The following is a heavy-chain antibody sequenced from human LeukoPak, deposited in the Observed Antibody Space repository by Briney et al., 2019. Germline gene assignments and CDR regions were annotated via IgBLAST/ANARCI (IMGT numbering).Heavy chain of an antibody. Sequence: GGSLRLSCAASGFTFRSFAMDWVRQAPGKGLEWVAFISFDSDLKSYADSVKGRFTISRDNSRNTLYLQMNSLRVEVTAVYYCAREVPAAYIDYWGLGTLVTASS. V-gene: IGHV3-30*07. D-gene: IGHD2-2*01. CDR1: GFTFRSFA. J-gene: IGHJ4*02. CDR3: AREVPAAYIDY. CDR2: ISFDSDLK.